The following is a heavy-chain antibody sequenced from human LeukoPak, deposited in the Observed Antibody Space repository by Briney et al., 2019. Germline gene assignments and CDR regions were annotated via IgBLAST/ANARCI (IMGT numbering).Heavy chain of an antibody. J-gene: IGHJ4*02. V-gene: IGHV3-30*18. D-gene: IGHD5-12*01. CDR2: ISFDGTNK. Sequence: GGSLRLSCAAYGFTFSTYGMHWVRQAPGKGLEWVALISFDGTNKNYADSVKGRFTISRDNSKNTLYLQMNTLRVEDTAVYYCAKANGAYSAYDLFDYWGQGTLVTVPS. CDR3: AKANGAYSAYDLFDY. CDR1: GFTFSTYG.